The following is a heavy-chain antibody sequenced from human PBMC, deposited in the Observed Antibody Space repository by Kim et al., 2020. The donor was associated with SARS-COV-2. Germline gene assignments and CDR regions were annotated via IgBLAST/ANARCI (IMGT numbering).Heavy chain of an antibody. J-gene: IGHJ4*01. CDR1: GFTFSSYA. V-gene: IGHV3-30*04. CDR2: ISYDGSNK. D-gene: IGHD2-2*01. Sequence: GGSLRLSCAASGFTFSSYAMHWVRQAPGKGLEWVAVISYDGSNKYYADSVKGRFTISRDNSKNTLYLQMNSLRAEDTAVYYCARVKLYCSSTSCYSLDY. CDR3: ARVKLYCSSTSCYSLDY.